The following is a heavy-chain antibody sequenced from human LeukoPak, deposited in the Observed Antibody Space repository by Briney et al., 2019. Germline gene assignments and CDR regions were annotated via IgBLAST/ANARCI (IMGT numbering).Heavy chain of an antibody. CDR1: GFTLCIYG. CDR2: ILYDGNNK. D-gene: IGHD3-10*01. J-gene: IGHJ4*02. CDR3: ARDGGSGKIPLFYFDY. Sequence: SGGSLRLSCAASGFTLCIYGMLGAPHAPGEGREGGAVILYDGNNKQYADSVKGRFTISRDNSKNTLYMQMNSMRAEDTAVYYCARDGGSGKIPLFYFDYWGQGTLVTVSS. V-gene: IGHV3-33*05.